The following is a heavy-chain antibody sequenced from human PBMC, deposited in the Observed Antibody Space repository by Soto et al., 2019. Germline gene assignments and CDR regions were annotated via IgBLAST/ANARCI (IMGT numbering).Heavy chain of an antibody. CDR3: ARDLNMVRGVNNWFDP. CDR2: INPSGGST. CDR1: GYTFTSYG. Sequence: GASVKVSCKASGYTFTSYGISWVRQAPGQGLEWMGIINPSGGSTSYAQKFQGRVTMTRDTSTSTVYMELSSLRSEDTAVYYCARDLNMVRGVNNWFDPWGQGTLVTVSS. J-gene: IGHJ5*02. D-gene: IGHD3-10*01. V-gene: IGHV1-46*03.